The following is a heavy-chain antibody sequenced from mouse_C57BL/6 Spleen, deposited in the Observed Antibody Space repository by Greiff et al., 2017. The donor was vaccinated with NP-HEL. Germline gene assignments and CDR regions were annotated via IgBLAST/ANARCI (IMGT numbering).Heavy chain of an antibody. CDR2: ISSGGSYT. D-gene: IGHD2-5*01. CDR1: GFTFSSYG. J-gene: IGHJ3*01. Sequence: EVQGVESGGDLVKPGGSLKLSCAASGFTFSSYGMSWVRQTPDKRLEWVATISSGGSYTYYPDSVKGRFTISPDNAKNTLYLQMSSLKSEDTAMYYCARHPIFSDSNYPGWFAYWGQGTLVTVSA. CDR3: ARHPIFSDSNYPGWFAY. V-gene: IGHV5-6*01.